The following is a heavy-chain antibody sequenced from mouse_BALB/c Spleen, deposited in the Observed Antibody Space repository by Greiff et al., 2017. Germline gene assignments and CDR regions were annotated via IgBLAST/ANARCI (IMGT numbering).Heavy chain of an antibody. V-gene: IGHV5-17*02. J-gene: IGHJ3*01. CDR3: ASYYRYDAAY. D-gene: IGHD2-14*01. Sequence: EVMLVESGGGLVQPGGSRKLSCAASGFTFSSFGMHWVRQAPEKGLEWVAYISSGSSTIYYADTVKGRFTISRDNPKNTLFLQMTSLRSEDTAMYYCASYYRYDAAYWGQGTLVTVSA. CDR2: ISSGSSTI. CDR1: GFTFSSFG.